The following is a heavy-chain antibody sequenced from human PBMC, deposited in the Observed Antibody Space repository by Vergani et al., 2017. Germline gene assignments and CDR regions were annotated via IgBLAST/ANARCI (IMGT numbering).Heavy chain of an antibody. Sequence: VQLVESGGGLVKPGGSLRLSCAASGFTFSSYSMNWVRQAPGQGLEWVAVISYDGSNKFYADSVKGRFTISRDNSKNTLYLQMNSLRAEDTAVYYCARPAVAGTLHTLDYWGQGTLVTVSS. CDR3: ARPAVAGTLHTLDY. CDR2: ISYDGSNK. CDR1: GFTFSSYS. D-gene: IGHD6-19*01. V-gene: IGHV3-30*03. J-gene: IGHJ4*02.